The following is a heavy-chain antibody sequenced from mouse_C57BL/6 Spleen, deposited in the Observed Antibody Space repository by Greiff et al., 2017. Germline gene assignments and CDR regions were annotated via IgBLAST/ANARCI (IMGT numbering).Heavy chain of an antibody. V-gene: IGHV1-53*01. CDR1: GYTFTSYW. D-gene: IGHD1-1*01. CDR2: INPSNGGT. J-gene: IGHJ4*01. Sequence: VKLQQPGTELVKPGASVKLSCKASGYTFTSYWMHWVKQRPGQGLEWIGNINPSNGGTNYNEKFKSKATLTVDKSSSTAYMQLSSLTSEDSAVYYCARGDYYYGSSYAMDYWGQGTSVTVSS. CDR3: ARGDYYYGSSYAMDY.